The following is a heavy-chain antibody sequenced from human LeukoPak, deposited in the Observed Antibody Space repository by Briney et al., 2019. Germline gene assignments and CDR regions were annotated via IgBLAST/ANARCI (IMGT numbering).Heavy chain of an antibody. J-gene: IGHJ2*01. D-gene: IGHD4-17*01. Sequence: SETLSLTCTVSGGSISSYYWSWIRQSPEMGLEWIGSIYYSGATDYNPSLKSRVTISADTSNNQFSLRLRSVTAADTAVYYCARLYNGDYVPYWYFDLWGRGTLVTVSS. CDR2: IYYSGAT. CDR1: GGSISSYY. CDR3: ARLYNGDYVPYWYFDL. V-gene: IGHV4-59*01.